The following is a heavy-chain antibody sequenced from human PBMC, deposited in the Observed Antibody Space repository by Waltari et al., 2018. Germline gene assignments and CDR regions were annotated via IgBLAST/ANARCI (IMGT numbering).Heavy chain of an antibody. CDR3: ARGIGRWELAYGMDV. CDR2: INPNSGST. J-gene: IGHJ6*02. Sequence: QVQLVQSGAEVKKPGASVNVSCKASGDTFTGYYIYWVRQAPGQGLEWMGWINPNSGSTNYAQKFQGRVAMTEDTSIRTAYMELSRLRSDDAAVYYCARGIGRWELAYGMDVWGQGTTVTVSS. V-gene: IGHV1-2*02. D-gene: IGHD1-26*01. CDR1: GDTFTGYY.